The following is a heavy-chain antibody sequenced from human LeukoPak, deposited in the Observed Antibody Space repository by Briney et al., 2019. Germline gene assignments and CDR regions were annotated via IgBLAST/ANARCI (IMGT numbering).Heavy chain of an antibody. D-gene: IGHD3-22*01. Sequence: GRSLRLSCAASGFTFSSYGMHWVRQAPGKGLEWVSVIYAGDSTYYADFVKGRLTISRDNSKNTLYLQMNSLRAEDTAVYYCARDPRTNYYDSSGAFDIWGQGTVVTVSS. CDR3: ARDPRTNYYDSSGAFDI. J-gene: IGHJ3*02. V-gene: IGHV3-53*01. CDR1: GFTFSSYG. CDR2: IYAGDST.